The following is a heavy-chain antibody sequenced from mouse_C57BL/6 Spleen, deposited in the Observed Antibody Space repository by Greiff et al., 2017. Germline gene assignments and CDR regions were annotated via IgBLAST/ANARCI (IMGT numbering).Heavy chain of an antibody. CDR3: ARSYYGSSYVDYFDY. D-gene: IGHD1-1*01. J-gene: IGHJ2*01. Sequence: QVQLKQSGPELVKPGASVKLSCKASGYTFTSYDINWVKQRPGQGLEWIGWIYPRDGSTKYNEKFKGKATLTVDTSSSTAYIELHSLTSEDSAVYFCARSYYGSSYVDYFDYWGQGTTLTVSS. V-gene: IGHV1-85*01. CDR1: GYTFTSYD. CDR2: IYPRDGST.